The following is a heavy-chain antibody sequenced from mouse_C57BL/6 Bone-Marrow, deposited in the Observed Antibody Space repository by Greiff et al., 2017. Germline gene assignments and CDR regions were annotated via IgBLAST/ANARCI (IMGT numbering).Heavy chain of an antibody. J-gene: IGHJ3*01. CDR1: GYTFTSYG. CDR3: ARSSGYWGFAY. CDR2: IYPRSGNT. D-gene: IGHD2-3*01. V-gene: IGHV1-81*01. Sequence: VQLQQSGAELARPGASVKLSCKASGYTFTSYGISWVKQRTGQGLEWIGEIYPRSGNTYYNEKFKGKATLTADKSSSTAYMVLRRLTSEDSAVDICARSSGYWGFAYWGQGTLVTVSA.